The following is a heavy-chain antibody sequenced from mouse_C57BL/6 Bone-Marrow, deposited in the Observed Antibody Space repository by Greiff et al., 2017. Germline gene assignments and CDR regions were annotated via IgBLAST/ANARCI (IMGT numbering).Heavy chain of an antibody. J-gene: IGHJ2*01. D-gene: IGHD1-1*01. V-gene: IGHV5-17*01. CDR3: ARGTTVVYFDY. CDR1: GFTFSDYG. Sequence: VMLVESGGGLVKPGGSLKLSCAASGFTFSDYGMHWVRQAPEKGLEWVAYISSGSSTNYYADTVKGRFTISRDNAKNTLFLQMTSLRSEDTAMYYCARGTTVVYFDYWGQGTTLTVSS. CDR2: ISSGSSTN.